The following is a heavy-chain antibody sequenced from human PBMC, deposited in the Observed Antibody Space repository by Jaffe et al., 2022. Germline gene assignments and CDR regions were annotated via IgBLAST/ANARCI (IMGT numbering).Heavy chain of an antibody. CDR1: GGSFSGYY. CDR2: INHSGST. Sequence: QVQLQQWGAGLLKPSETLSLTCAVYGGSFSGYYWSWIRQPPGKGLEWIGEINHSGSTNYNPSLKSRVTISVDTSKNQFSLKLSSVTAADTAVYYCARGPWSRYCSGGSCYSRSVFGYYFDYWGQGTLVTVSS. J-gene: IGHJ4*02. V-gene: IGHV4-34*01. CDR3: ARGPWSRYCSGGSCYSRSVFGYYFDY. D-gene: IGHD2-15*01.